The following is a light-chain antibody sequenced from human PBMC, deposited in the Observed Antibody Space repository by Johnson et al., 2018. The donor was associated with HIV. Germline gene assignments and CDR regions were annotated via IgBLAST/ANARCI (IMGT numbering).Light chain of an antibody. Sequence: QSILTQPPSVSAAPGQKVTISCSGSSSNIGNNYASWYQQLPGTAPKLLIYENNKRPSGIPDRFSGSKSGTSATLGITGLQTGDEADYYCGTWDSSLSVLYVFGTGTKVTVL. V-gene: IGLV1-51*02. J-gene: IGLJ1*01. CDR2: ENN. CDR3: GTWDSSLSVLYV. CDR1: SSNIGNNY.